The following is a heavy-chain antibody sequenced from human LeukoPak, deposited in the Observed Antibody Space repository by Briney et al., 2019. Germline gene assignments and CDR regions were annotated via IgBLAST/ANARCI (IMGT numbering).Heavy chain of an antibody. CDR1: GFTFSRHW. CDR2: IKEDGSEQ. CDR3: AKGRDLLLWFGELLPDFDY. Sequence: PGGSLRLSCAASGFTFSRHWMTWVRQAPGKGLEWVANIKEDGSEQYYVDSIKGRFTISRDNAKNSLYLQMSSLRAEDTAIYYCAKGRDLLLWFGELLPDFDYWGQGTLVTVSS. J-gene: IGHJ4*02. D-gene: IGHD3-10*01. V-gene: IGHV3-7*01.